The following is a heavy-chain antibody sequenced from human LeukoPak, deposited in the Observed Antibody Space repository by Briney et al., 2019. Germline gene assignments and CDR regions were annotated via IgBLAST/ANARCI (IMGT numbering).Heavy chain of an antibody. D-gene: IGHD1-26*01. CDR1: GYTFTGYY. Sequence: ASVKVSCKASGYTFTGYYMHWVRQAPGQGLEWMGWINPNSGGTNYAQKFQGWVTMTRDTSISTAYMELSRLRSDDTAVCYCARVGVGATNGYFDYWGQGTLVTVSS. CDR3: ARVGVGATNGYFDY. J-gene: IGHJ4*02. V-gene: IGHV1-2*04. CDR2: INPNSGGT.